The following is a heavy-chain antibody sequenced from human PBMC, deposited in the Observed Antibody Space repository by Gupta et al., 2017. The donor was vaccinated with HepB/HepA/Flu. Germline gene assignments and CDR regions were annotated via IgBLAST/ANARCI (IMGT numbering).Heavy chain of an antibody. V-gene: IGHV3-30-3*01. CDR2: VSYDGTIK. CDR3: ARPLYDLWSSWNVRLDY. D-gene: IGHD3-3*01. CDR1: RFIFRTYD. J-gene: IGHJ4*02. Sequence: QVQLVESGGGVVQPGRSVRRSCAASRFIFRTYDMHWVRQAPGKGLEWVARVSYDGTIKYYADSVKGRFTISRDIPKNTLYLQMSSLRVEDTAVYYCARPLYDLWSSWNVRLDYWGQGALVTVSS.